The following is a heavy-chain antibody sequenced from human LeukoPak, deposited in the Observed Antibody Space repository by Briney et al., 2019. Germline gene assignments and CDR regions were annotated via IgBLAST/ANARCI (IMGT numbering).Heavy chain of an antibody. CDR1: GGSISSYY. J-gene: IGHJ5*02. V-gene: IGHV4-59*08. Sequence: SETLSLTCTVSGGSISSYYWSWIRQPPGKGLEWIGYIYYSGSTNYNPSLKSRVTISVDTSKNQFSLKLSSVTAADTAVYYCARLEPYYDFWSGFPQVANWFDPWGQGTLATVSS. D-gene: IGHD3-3*01. CDR3: ARLEPYYDFWSGFPQVANWFDP. CDR2: IYYSGST.